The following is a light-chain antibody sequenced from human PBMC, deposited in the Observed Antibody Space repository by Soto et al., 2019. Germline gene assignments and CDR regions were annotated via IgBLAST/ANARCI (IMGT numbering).Light chain of an antibody. V-gene: IGKV3-20*01. CDR1: QSVRDN. CDR2: AAS. J-gene: IGKJ1*01. CDR3: KQYGSSGT. Sequence: EILLTQSPVTLTVSPGEGATLSCRASQSVRDNLAWYQQKPGQAPRLLIYAASNRATGIQDRFSGSGSGTDFTLTIRRLEPEDFAVYYCKQYGSSGTFGQGTKVDIK.